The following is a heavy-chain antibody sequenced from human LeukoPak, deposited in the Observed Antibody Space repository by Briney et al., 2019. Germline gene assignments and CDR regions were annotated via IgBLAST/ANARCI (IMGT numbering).Heavy chain of an antibody. CDR2: INPNSGGT. J-gene: IGHJ3*02. V-gene: IGHV1-2*02. D-gene: IGHD2-2*01. CDR1: GYSFTSYY. CDR3: ARGSTVPATIRRAFDI. Sequence: GASVKVSCKASGYSFTSYYIHWLRQAPGQGPEWMGSINPNSGGTNYAQKFQGRVTMTRDTSISTAYMELSSLTSDDTAVYYCARGSTVPATIRRAFDIWGHGTMVTVSS.